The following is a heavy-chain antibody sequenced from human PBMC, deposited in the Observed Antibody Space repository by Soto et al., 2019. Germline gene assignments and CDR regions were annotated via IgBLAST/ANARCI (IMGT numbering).Heavy chain of an antibody. CDR2: ISNGGSNK. J-gene: IGHJ4*02. D-gene: IGHD4-17*01. Sequence: QVQLVESGGGVVQPGRSLRLSCAASGFTFSSYGMNWVRQAPGKGLEWVAVISNGGSNKHYADSVKGRFTISRDNSKNPLYRQMNCLTAEDTAVYDCAKHSWDYPVTKPGDDWGQRTLVTVSS. V-gene: IGHV3-30*18. CDR3: AKHSWDYPVTKPGDD. CDR1: GFTFSSYG.